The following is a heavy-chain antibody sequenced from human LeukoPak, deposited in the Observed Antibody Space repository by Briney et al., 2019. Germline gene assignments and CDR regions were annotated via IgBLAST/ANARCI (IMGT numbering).Heavy chain of an antibody. V-gene: IGHV4-31*03. CDR3: ARDRTSAPNTNDI. CDR2: IYYSGGT. D-gene: IGHD2-2*01. CDR1: GGSIRSGRYY. Sequence: SQTLSLTCTVSGGSIRSGRYYWSWIRQHPGKGLEWIGYIYYSGGTYYNPSLKSRVTISLDTSQNQFSLNLTSVTAADPAVYYCARDRTSAPNTNDIWGQGTMVVVSS. J-gene: IGHJ3*02.